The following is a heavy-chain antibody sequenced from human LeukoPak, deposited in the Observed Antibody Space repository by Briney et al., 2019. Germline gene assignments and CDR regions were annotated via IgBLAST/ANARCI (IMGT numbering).Heavy chain of an antibody. Sequence: PGGSQRLSCAASGFTFSSYSMNWVRQAPGKGLEWVSSISSSSSYIYYADSVKGRFTISRDNAKNSLYLQMNSLRVEDTALYYCARDPCSGGTCYAGGFDYWGQGTLVTVSS. V-gene: IGHV3-21*04. CDR3: ARDPCSGGTCYAGGFDY. D-gene: IGHD2-15*01. CDR2: ISSSSSYI. CDR1: GFTFSSYS. J-gene: IGHJ4*02.